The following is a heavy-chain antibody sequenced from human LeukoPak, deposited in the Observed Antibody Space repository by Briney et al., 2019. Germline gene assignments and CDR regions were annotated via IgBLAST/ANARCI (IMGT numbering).Heavy chain of an antibody. J-gene: IGHJ4*02. Sequence: HPGGSLRLSCAASGFTFSSYEMNWVRQAPGKGLEWVSYISTSGGTIYYADSVNGRFTISRDNAKNSLYLQMNSLRAEDTAVYYCARGSGYSYWGQGALVTVSS. D-gene: IGHD5-18*01. CDR1: GFTFSSYE. CDR3: ARGSGYSY. CDR2: ISTSGGTI. V-gene: IGHV3-48*03.